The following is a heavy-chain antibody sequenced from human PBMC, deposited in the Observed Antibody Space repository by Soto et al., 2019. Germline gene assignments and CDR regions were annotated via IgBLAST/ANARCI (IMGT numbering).Heavy chain of an antibody. CDR3: ASMGRECLDYFAC. CDR2: IIPIFGTA. D-gene: IGHD3-3*01. CDR1: GGTFSSYA. V-gene: IGHV1-69*12. J-gene: IGHJ4*02. Sequence: QVQLVQSGAEVKKPGSSVKVSCKASGGTFSSYAISWVRQAPGQGLEWMGGIIPIFGTANYAQKFQGRVTITADESESTACVEMSSVRSDDTALYYCASMGRECLDYFACWGQEALVTVSS.